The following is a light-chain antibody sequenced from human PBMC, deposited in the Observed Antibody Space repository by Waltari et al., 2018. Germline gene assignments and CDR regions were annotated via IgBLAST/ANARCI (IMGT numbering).Light chain of an antibody. J-gene: IGLJ3*02. CDR2: RNN. V-gene: IGLV1-44*01. CDR3: AAWDDSLNGLWV. CDR1: SSNIGSNT. Sequence: QSVLTQPPSASGTPGQRVTISCSGSSSNIGSNTVNWYQQLPGTAPNILIYRNNQRPSGVPERFSGSRSGTSASLAISGLQSEDEADYYCAAWDDSLNGLWVFGGGTKLTVL.